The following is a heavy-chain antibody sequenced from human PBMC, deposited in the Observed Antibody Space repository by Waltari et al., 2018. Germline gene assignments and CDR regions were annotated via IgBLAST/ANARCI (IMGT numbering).Heavy chain of an antibody. Sequence: STNYNPSLKSRVTISVDTSKNQFSLKLSSVTAADTAVYYCARAQGYDILTGYLYWYFDLWGRGTLVTVSS. CDR3: ARAQGYDILTGYLYWYFDL. D-gene: IGHD3-9*01. V-gene: IGHV4-59*01. J-gene: IGHJ2*01. CDR2: ST.